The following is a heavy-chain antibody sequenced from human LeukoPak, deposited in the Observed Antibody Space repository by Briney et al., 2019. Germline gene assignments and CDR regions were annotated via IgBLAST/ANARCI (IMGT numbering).Heavy chain of an antibody. Sequence: GASVKVSCKASGGTFSSYAISWVRQAPGQGLEWMGGIIPIFGTANYAQKFQGRVTITTDESTSTAYMELSSLRSEDTAVYYCARGEPNYYDSSAGPLDYWGQGTLVTVSS. D-gene: IGHD3-22*01. CDR2: IIPIFGTA. V-gene: IGHV1-69*05. J-gene: IGHJ4*02. CDR3: ARGEPNYYDSSAGPLDY. CDR1: GGTFSSYA.